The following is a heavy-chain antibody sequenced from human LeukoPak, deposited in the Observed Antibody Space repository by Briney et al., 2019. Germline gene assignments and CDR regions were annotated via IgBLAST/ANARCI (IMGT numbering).Heavy chain of an antibody. CDR1: GDSITSSSSYY. CDR2: IYTSGST. D-gene: IGHD6-19*01. Sequence: PSETLSLTCTVSGDSITSSSSYYWGWIRQPPGKGLEWIGRIYTSGSTNYNPSLKSRVTISVDTSKNQCSLRLSSVTAADTAVYYCARLRGATVAHNWFDPWGQGTLVTVSS. J-gene: IGHJ5*02. CDR3: ARLRGATVAHNWFDP. V-gene: IGHV4-39*07.